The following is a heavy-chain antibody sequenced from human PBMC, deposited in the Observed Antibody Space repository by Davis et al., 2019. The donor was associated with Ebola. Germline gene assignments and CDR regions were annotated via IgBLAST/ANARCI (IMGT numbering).Heavy chain of an antibody. J-gene: IGHJ4*02. Sequence: SETLSLTCNVSGGSINSDYWNWIRQPPGKGLEWIGYIHNVWSTNYNPSLKSRVTISVDVSKNQFSLKLTSVTAADTAVYYCARGWDGDRHFDYWGQGTLVTVSS. CDR2: IHNVWST. V-gene: IGHV4-59*08. CDR1: GGSINSDY. CDR3: ARGWDGDRHFDY. D-gene: IGHD4-17*01.